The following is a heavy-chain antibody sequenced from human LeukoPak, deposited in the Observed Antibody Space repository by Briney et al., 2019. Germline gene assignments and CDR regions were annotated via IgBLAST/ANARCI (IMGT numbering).Heavy chain of an antibody. CDR2: ITGSSSYI. CDR3: ARDRLEGGAPFDS. V-gene: IGHV3-21*01. CDR1: GFSFRSYS. Sequence: GGSLRLSCAASGFSFRSYSMDWVRQAPGKGLEWVSSITGSSSYIFYADSVKGRFTISRDNAENSLFLQMNSLRPEDTAVYFCARDRLEGGAPFDSWGQGPLVTVSS. J-gene: IGHJ4*02. D-gene: IGHD1-1*01.